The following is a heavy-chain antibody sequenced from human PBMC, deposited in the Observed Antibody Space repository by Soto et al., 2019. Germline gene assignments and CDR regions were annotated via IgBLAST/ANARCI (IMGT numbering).Heavy chain of an antibody. Sequence: QLQLQESGPGLVKPSETLSLTCTVSGGSISSDTHYWGWIRQPPGKGLDWIGSIYYSGSTYYNPSLRSRVTKSVDTSKNQFSLKLTAVTAADSAMYYCATQTAVTISEAAFEIWGQGTMVTVS. V-gene: IGHV4-39*01. J-gene: IGHJ3*02. CDR3: ATQTAVTISEAAFEI. D-gene: IGHD3-3*01. CDR2: IYYSGST. CDR1: GGSISSDTHY.